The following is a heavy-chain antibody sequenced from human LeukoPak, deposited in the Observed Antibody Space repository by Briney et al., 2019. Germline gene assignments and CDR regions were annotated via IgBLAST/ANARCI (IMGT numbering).Heavy chain of an antibody. J-gene: IGHJ4*02. CDR3: AKDAPPNYYDSSGDPAY. CDR1: GFTFSSYA. D-gene: IGHD3-22*01. CDR2: ISGSGGST. Sequence: GGSLRLSCAASGFTFSSYAMSWVRQAPGKGLEWVAAISGSGGSTYYADSVKGRFTISRDNSKNTLYLQMNSLRAEDTAVYYCAKDAPPNYYDSSGDPAYWGQGTLVTVSS. V-gene: IGHV3-23*01.